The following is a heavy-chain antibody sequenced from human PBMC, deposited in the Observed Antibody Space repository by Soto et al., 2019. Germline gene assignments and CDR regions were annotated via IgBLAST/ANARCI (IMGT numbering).Heavy chain of an antibody. CDR3: AREGGDGVDY. V-gene: IGHV4-31*03. D-gene: IGHD3-16*01. J-gene: IGHJ4*02. CDR1: GGSISSGSYS. Sequence: QVQLRESGPGLVRPSQTLSLTCTVSGGSISSGSYSWSWIRQHPGKGLEWIGYIYYSGSTYNNPSLNSRVTISLDTSKNQCSLNLSSVTAADTAVYYWAREGGDGVDYWGQGTLVTVSS. CDR2: IYYSGST.